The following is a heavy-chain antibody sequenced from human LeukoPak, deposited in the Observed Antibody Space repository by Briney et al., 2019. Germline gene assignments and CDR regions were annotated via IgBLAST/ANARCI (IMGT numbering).Heavy chain of an antibody. V-gene: IGHV4-34*01. CDR1: GFTFSSYA. Sequence: PGGSLRLSWAASGFTFSSYAMHWVRQPPGKGLEWIGEINHSGSTNYNPSLKSRVTISVDTSKNQFSLKLSSVTAADTAVYYCAGEKQQLGFDPWGQGTLVTVSS. CDR2: INHSGST. J-gene: IGHJ5*02. CDR3: AGEKQQLGFDP. D-gene: IGHD6-13*01.